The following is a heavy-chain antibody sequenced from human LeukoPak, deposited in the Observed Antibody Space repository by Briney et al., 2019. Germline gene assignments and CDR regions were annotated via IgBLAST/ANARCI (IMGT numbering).Heavy chain of an antibody. CDR1: GFTFRNYY. CDR2: ISTSSSQK. D-gene: IGHD4-17*01. Sequence: GGSLRLSCAASGFTFRNYYMIWVRQAPGKGLEWVSSISTSSSQKNYADSVKGRFTISRDNSKNTLYLQMNSLRAEDTAVYYCARCPPHGDHYFDYWGQGTLVTVSS. J-gene: IGHJ4*02. CDR3: ARCPPHGDHYFDY. V-gene: IGHV3-21*01.